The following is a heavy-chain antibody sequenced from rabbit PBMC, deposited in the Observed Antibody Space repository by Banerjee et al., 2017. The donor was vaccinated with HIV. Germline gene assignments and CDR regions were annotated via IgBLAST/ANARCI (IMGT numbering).Heavy chain of an antibody. D-gene: IGHD4-1*01. V-gene: IGHV1S45*01. Sequence: QEQLVESGGGLVQPEGSLTLTCTASGSDISSNAMCWVRQAPGKGLEWIACINTSSGNTVYATWAKGRFTISRTSSTTVTLQMTSLTAADTATYLCARDLAGVIGWNFNLWGPGTLVTVS. J-gene: IGHJ4*01. CDR3: ARDLAGVIGWNFNL. CDR2: INTSSGNT. CDR1: GSDISSNA.